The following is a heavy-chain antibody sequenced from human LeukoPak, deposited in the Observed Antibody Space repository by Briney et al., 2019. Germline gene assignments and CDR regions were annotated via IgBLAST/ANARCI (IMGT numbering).Heavy chain of an antibody. V-gene: IGHV3-48*04. Sequence: GGSLRLSCAASGFTFSSYSMNWVRQAPGKGLEWVSYISSSSSTIYYADSVKGRFTISRDNAKNSLYLQMNSLRAEDTAVYYCARVYDSSGYFPLAGAFDIWGQGTMVTVSS. CDR3: ARVYDSSGYFPLAGAFDI. CDR2: ISSSSSTI. D-gene: IGHD3-22*01. J-gene: IGHJ3*02. CDR1: GFTFSSYS.